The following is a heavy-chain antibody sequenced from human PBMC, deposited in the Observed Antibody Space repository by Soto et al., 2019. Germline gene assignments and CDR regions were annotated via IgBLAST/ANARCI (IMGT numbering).Heavy chain of an antibody. CDR1: GFSVSTSGVG. Sequence: QITLKESGPTLVKPTQTLTLTCTFSGFSVSTSGVGVAWIRQSPGKALEWLALIYWDNDKRYSPFLQSRVTINKDTSKNQVVLTMTNMDPVDTATYYCAQKGGRGAGMDVWGQGTTVTVSS. J-gene: IGHJ6*02. D-gene: IGHD2-15*01. V-gene: IGHV2-5*02. CDR3: AQKGGRGAGMDV. CDR2: IYWDNDK.